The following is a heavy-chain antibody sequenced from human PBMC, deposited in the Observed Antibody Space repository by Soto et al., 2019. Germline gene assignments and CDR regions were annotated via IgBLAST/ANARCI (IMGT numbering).Heavy chain of an antibody. CDR2: ISYDGSNK. Sequence: QVQLVESGGGVVQPGRSLRLSCAASGFTFSSYGMFWVRQAPGKGLEWVALISYDGSNKYYADSVKGRFTISRDNSKNTLYVQLNSLRAEYTGVYYCAAGYSFGDYWGQGTLVTVSS. CDR1: GFTFSSYG. D-gene: IGHD5-18*01. J-gene: IGHJ4*02. V-gene: IGHV3-30*03. CDR3: AAGYSFGDY.